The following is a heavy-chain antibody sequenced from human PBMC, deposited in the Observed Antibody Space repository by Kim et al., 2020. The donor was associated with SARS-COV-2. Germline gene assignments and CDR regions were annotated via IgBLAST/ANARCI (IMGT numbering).Heavy chain of an antibody. J-gene: IGHJ4*02. V-gene: IGHV3-48*01. D-gene: IGHD6-13*01. Sequence: GGSLRLSCAASGFHFTKYSLNWVRQAPGQGLEWISHITGQSSNIYYADSVKGRFTISRDNAKSSLHLQMNSLRAEDTAVYYCASVSSSWSLDSWGQGTLVTVSS. CDR1: GFHFTKYS. CDR2: ITGQSSNI. CDR3: ASVSSSWSLDS.